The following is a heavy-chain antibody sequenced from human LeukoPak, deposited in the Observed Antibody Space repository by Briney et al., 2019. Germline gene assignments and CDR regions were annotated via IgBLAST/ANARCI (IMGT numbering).Heavy chain of an antibody. Sequence: GGSLRLSCAASGFTFSSYGMHWVRQAPGKGLEWVAVIWYDGSNKYYADSVKGRFTISRDNSRNTLYLQMNSLRAEDTAVYYCAKDQARNYYDSSGFDYWGQGTLVTVSS. CDR1: GFTFSSYG. V-gene: IGHV3-33*06. D-gene: IGHD3-22*01. J-gene: IGHJ4*02. CDR3: AKDQARNYYDSSGFDY. CDR2: IWYDGSNK.